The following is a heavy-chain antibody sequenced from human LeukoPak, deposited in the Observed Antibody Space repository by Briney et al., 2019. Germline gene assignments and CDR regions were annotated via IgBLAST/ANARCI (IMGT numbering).Heavy chain of an antibody. V-gene: IGHV1-69*04. CDR1: GGTFSSYA. CDR2: IIPIFGIA. J-gene: IGHJ4*02. D-gene: IGHD5-24*01. Sequence: SVKVSCKASGGTFSSYAISWVRQAPGQGLEWMGRIIPIFGIANYAQKFQGRVTITADKSTSTAYMELSSLRSEDTAVYYCASPTIRRDGYNYVDYWGQGTLVTVSS. CDR3: ASPTIRRDGYNYVDY.